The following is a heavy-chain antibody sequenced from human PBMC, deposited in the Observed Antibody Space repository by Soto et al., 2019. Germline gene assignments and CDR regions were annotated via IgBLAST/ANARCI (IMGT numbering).Heavy chain of an antibody. CDR3: ATGGDYATAYFES. D-gene: IGHD3-16*01. V-gene: IGHV3-11*01. J-gene: IGHJ4*02. Sequence: QVQLVKSGGGLVKPGGSLRLSCAASGFIYSDYYMSWIRQAPGKGLEWLSHISGSGVTLYYADSVKGRFTISRDNAKNSLYLQMNSLRVDDTAVYYCATGGDYATAYFESWGQGTLVSVSS. CDR1: GFIYSDYY. CDR2: ISGSGVTL.